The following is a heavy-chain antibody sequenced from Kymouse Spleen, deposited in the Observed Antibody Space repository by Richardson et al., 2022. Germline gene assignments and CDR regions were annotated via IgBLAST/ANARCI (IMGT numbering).Heavy chain of an antibody. CDR2: ISYDGSNK. CDR1: GFTFSSYG. D-gene: IGHD3-10*01. CDR3: ATGEDYGMDV. Sequence: QVQLVESGGGVVQPGRSLRLSCAASGFTFSSYGMHWVRQAPGKGLEWVAVISYDGSNKYYADSVKGRFTISRDNSKNTLYLQMNSLRAEDTAVYYCATGEDYGMDVWGQGTTVTVSS. V-gene: IGHV3-30*18. J-gene: IGHJ6*02.